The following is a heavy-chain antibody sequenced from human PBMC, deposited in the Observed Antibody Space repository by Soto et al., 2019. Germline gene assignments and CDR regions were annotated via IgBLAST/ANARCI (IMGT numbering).Heavy chain of an antibody. V-gene: IGHV3-30*03. CDR3: AGMVRGVIRYFDY. D-gene: IGHD3-10*01. CDR2: ISYDGSNK. CDR1: GFNCRSDC. J-gene: IGHJ4*02. Sequence: RASLTLSCSASGFNCRSDCMHWVRQAPGKGLEWVAVISYDGSNKYYADSVKGRFTISRDNSKNTLYLQMNSLRAEDTAVYYCAGMVRGVIRYFDYWGQGT.